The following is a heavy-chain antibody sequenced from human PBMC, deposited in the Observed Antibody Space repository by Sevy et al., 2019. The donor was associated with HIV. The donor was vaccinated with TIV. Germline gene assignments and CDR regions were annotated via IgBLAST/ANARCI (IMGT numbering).Heavy chain of an antibody. J-gene: IGHJ6*02. Sequence: GGSLRLSCAASGFSFRKHGMHWVRQAPGKGLEWVANIKQDGSEKYYVDSVKGRFTISRDNARNSVYLQMNSLRAEDTGVYYCARDLTAPYYYYGMDVWGQGTMVTVSS. CDR3: ARDLTAPYYYYGMDV. V-gene: IGHV3-7*01. CDR2: IKQDGSEK. CDR1: GFSFRKHG. D-gene: IGHD1-20*01.